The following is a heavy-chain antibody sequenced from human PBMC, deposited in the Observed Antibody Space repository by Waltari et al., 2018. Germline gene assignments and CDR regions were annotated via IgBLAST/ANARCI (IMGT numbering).Heavy chain of an antibody. CDR3: ARDPLYYFDS. J-gene: IGHJ4*02. Sequence: EVQLVESGGGLVQPGGSLRLSCAASAFTVSSSCMHWVRQAPGKGLEWVSLVYSGGTTYYAGSVEGRFTISRDISTNTVYLQMNSLTAEDTAVYYCARDPLYYFDSCGQGALVTVSS. CDR2: VYSGGTT. V-gene: IGHV3-53*01. CDR1: AFTVSSSC.